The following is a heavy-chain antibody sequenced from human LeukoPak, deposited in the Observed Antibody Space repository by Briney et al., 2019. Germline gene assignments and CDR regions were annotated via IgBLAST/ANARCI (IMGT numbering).Heavy chain of an antibody. D-gene: IGHD6-13*01. CDR2: FDPEDGET. J-gene: IGHJ6*03. CDR3: ATAPTSIAAAGAYYYMDV. V-gene: IGHV1-24*01. CDR1: GYTLTELS. Sequence: ASVKVSCKVSGYTLTELSMHWVRQAPGKGLEWMGGFDPEDGETIYAQKFQGRVTMTEDTSTDTAYMELSSPRSEDTAVYYCATAPTSIAAAGAYYYMDVWGKGTTVTVSS.